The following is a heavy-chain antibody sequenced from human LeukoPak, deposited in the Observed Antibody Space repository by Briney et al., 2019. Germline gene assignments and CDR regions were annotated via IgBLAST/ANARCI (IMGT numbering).Heavy chain of an antibody. D-gene: IGHD5-18*01. V-gene: IGHV3-53*05. J-gene: IGHJ4*02. CDR1: GFTVSSNY. CDR3: ARGMWIQPFDY. Sequence: GGSLRLSCAASGFTVSSNYMSWVRQAPGKGLEWVSVIYSGGSTYYADSVKGRFTISRDNSKNTLYLQMNSLRAEDTAVYYCARGMWIQPFDYWGQGTLVTVSS. CDR2: IYSGGST.